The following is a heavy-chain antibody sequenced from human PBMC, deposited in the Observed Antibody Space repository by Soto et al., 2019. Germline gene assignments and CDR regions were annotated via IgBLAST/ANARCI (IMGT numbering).Heavy chain of an antibody. CDR1: GGSISSSNW. J-gene: IGHJ4*02. CDR2: IYHSGST. D-gene: IGHD6-19*01. Sequence: QVQLQESGPGLVKPSGTLSLTCAVSGGSISSSNWWSWVRQPPGKGLEWIGEIYHSGSTNYNPSLKSRATISLKLSSVTAADTAVYYCARIAVAGTRFDYWGQGTLVTVSS. V-gene: IGHV4-4*02. CDR3: ARIAVAGTRFDY.